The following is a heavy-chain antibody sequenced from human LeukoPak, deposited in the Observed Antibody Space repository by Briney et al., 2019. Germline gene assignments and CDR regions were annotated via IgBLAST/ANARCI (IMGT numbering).Heavy chain of an antibody. J-gene: IGHJ4*02. CDR3: ARRPPWELLSYFDY. CDR2: ISAYNGNT. Sequence: ASVKVSCKASGYTFTSYGTSWVRQAPGQGLEWMGWISAYNGNTNYAQKLQGRVTMTTDTSTSTAYMELRSLRSDDTAVYYCARRPPWELLSYFDYWGQGTLVTVSS. D-gene: IGHD1-26*01. CDR1: GYTFTSYG. V-gene: IGHV1-18*01.